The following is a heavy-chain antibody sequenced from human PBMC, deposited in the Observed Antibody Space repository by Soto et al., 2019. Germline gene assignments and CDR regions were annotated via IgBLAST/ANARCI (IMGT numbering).Heavy chain of an antibody. CDR1: GGSISSGDYY. D-gene: IGHD5-18*01. V-gene: IGHV4-30-4*01. CDR2: IYYSGST. CDR3: ARDKVPADTAMPGPNYYYYYGMDV. Sequence: QVQLQESGPGLVKPSQTLSLTCTVSGGSISSGDYYWSWIRQPPGKGLEWIGYIYYSGSTYYNPSLKSRVTISVDTSKNQFSLKLSSVTAADTAVYYCARDKVPADTAMPGPNYYYYYGMDVWGQGTTVTVSS. J-gene: IGHJ6*02.